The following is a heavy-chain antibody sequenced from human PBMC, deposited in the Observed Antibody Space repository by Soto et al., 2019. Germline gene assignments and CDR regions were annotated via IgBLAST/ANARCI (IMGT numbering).Heavy chain of an antibody. J-gene: IGHJ4*02. V-gene: IGHV3-23*01. CDR3: AKDKIEHSSWFVFDY. CDR2: ISGSGSST. D-gene: IGHD6-13*01. Sequence: PGGSLRLSCAASGFIFTNYAMTWVRQAPGKGLEWVSVISGSGSSTYYADSVKGRFTISRDNSKNTLYLQMNSLRGDDTALYYCAKDKIEHSSWFVFDYWGQGALVTVSS. CDR1: GFIFTNYA.